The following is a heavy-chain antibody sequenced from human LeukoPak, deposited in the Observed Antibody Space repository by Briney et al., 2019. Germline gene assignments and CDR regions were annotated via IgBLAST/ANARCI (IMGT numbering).Heavy chain of an antibody. CDR2: ISAYNGNT. V-gene: IGHV1-18*01. CDR1: GYTFTSYG. J-gene: IGHJ5*02. CDR3: ARGPYCSGGSCYSGRFDP. D-gene: IGHD2-15*01. Sequence: ASVKVSCKASGYTFTSYGISWVRQAPGQGLEWMGWISAYNGNTNYAQKLQGRVTMTTDTSTSTAYMELRSLRSDDTAVYYCARGPYCSGGSCYSGRFDPWGQGTLVTVSS.